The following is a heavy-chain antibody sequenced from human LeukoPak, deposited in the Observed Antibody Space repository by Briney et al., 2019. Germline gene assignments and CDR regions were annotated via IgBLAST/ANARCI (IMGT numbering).Heavy chain of an antibody. Sequence: SVKVSCKASGGTFSSYAISWVRQAPGQGLEWMGRIIPIFGTANYAQKFQGRVTITTDESTSTAYMELSSLRSDDTAVYYCASPYCGGGSCYAHDGFDIWGQGTMVTVSS. V-gene: IGHV1-69*05. CDR3: ASPYCGGGSCYAHDGFDI. D-gene: IGHD2-15*01. CDR1: GGTFSSYA. J-gene: IGHJ3*02. CDR2: IIPIFGTA.